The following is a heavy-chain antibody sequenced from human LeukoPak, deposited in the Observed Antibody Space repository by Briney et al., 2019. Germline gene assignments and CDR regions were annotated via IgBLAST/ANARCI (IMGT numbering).Heavy chain of an antibody. CDR2: INSDGSST. J-gene: IGHJ4*02. V-gene: IGHV3-74*01. CDR3: ASLMYYDFWSGYYSDY. D-gene: IGHD3-3*01. CDR1: GFTFSSYW. Sequence: GGSLRLSCAASGFTFSSYWMHWVRQAPGKGLVWVSRINSDGSSTSYADSVKGRFTISRDNAKNTLYLQMNSLRAEDTAVYYCASLMYYDFWSGYYSDYWGQGTLVTVSS.